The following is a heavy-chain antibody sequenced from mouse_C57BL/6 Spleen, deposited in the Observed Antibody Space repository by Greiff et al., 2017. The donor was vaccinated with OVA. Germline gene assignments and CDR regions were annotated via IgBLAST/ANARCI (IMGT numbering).Heavy chain of an antibody. Sequence: EVQLVESEGGLVQPGSSMKLSCTASGFTFSDYYMAWVRQVPEKGLEWIANINYDGSSTYYLDSLKSRFIISRDNAKNILYLQMSSLKSEDTATYYCAREESNYYFDYWGQGTTLTVSS. CDR2: INYDGSST. CDR3: AREESNYYFDY. J-gene: IGHJ2*01. CDR1: GFTFSDYY. D-gene: IGHD2-5*01. V-gene: IGHV5-16*01.